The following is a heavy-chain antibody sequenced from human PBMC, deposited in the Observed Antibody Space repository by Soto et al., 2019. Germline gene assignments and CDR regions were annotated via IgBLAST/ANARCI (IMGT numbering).Heavy chain of an antibody. CDR2: ISPNNGAT. CDR3: ARGGEFCSTGNCNSSLGDAFDV. CDR1: GYTFSDYY. J-gene: IGHJ3*01. D-gene: IGHD2-15*01. V-gene: IGHV1-2*02. Sequence: QVQLVQSGAEVKKPGASMKVSCKASGYTFSDYYMHWVRQAPGQGLECMGWISPNNGATNYAQKFQDRVTMTRDASITTAYMELSRLRSDDTAVYYCARGGEFCSTGNCNSSLGDAFDVWGQGTTVTVSS.